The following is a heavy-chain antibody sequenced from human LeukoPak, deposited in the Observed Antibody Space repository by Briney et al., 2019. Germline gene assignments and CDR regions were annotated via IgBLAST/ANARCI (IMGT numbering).Heavy chain of an antibody. CDR2: ISSSNSYI. V-gene: IGHV3-21*01. CDR1: GFTFSSYS. CDR3: AREAFSEGDGDYVGY. J-gene: IGHJ4*02. D-gene: IGHD4-17*01. Sequence: SGGSLRLSCAASGFTFSSYSMNWVRQAPGKGLEWVSSISSSNSYIFYADSVKGRFAISRDNAKNSLYLQMNSLRAEDTAVHYCAREAFSEGDGDYVGYWGQGTLVTVSS.